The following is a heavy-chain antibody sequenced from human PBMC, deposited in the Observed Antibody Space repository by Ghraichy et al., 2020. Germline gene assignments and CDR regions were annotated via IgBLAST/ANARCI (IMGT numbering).Heavy chain of an antibody. Sequence: SETLSLTCTVSGGSISSSSYYWGWIRQPPGKGLEWIGSIYYSGSTYYNPSLKSRVTISVDTSKNQFSLKLSSVTAADTAVYYCARDPSYDFWSGYYLGSLSSDYWGHGTMVPVSS. J-gene: IGHJ4*01. CDR3: ARDPSYDFWSGYYLGSLSSDY. D-gene: IGHD3-3*01. CDR1: GGSISSSSYY. V-gene: IGHV4-39*07. CDR2: IYYSGST.